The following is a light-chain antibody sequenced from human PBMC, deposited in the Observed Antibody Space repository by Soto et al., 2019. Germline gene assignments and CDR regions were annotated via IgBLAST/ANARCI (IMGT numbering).Light chain of an antibody. V-gene: IGKV1-5*02. CDR1: QSISSW. J-gene: IGKJ1*01. CDR2: DAS. Sequence: IQMTQSGSTLSASVGDRVTIIFRASQSISSWLAWYQQKPGKAPKLLIYDASSLESGVPSRFSGRGSGTEFTLTISSLQPDDFATYYCQQYNSYWTFGQGTKVDIK. CDR3: QQYNSYWT.